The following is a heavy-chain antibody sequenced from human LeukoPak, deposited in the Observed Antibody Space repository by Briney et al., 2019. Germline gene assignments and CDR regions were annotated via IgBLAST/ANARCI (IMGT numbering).Heavy chain of an antibody. V-gene: IGHV1-46*01. CDR2: INPSGGGT. J-gene: IGHJ4*02. CDR3: ARDGGWSPGY. CDR1: GYSFTSYH. Sequence: GASVKVSCRASGYSFTSYHVHWVRQAPGQGLEWMGIINPSGGGTRYAQRFQGRVTMTRDTSTSTVYMELSSLRSEDTAEYYCARDGGWSPGYWGQGTLVTVSS. D-gene: IGHD6-19*01.